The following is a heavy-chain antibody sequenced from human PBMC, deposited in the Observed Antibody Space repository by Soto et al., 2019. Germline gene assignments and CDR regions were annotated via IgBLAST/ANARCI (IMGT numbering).Heavy chain of an antibody. Sequence: ASVKVSCKASGGTFSSYAISWVRQAPGQGLEWMGGIIPIFGTANYAQKFQGRVTITADESTSTAYMELSSLRSEDMAVYYCARAIYGYSTKSDAFDIWGQGTMVTVSS. D-gene: IGHD2-15*01. J-gene: IGHJ3*02. CDR1: GGTFSSYA. CDR2: IIPIFGTA. CDR3: ARAIYGYSTKSDAFDI. V-gene: IGHV1-69*13.